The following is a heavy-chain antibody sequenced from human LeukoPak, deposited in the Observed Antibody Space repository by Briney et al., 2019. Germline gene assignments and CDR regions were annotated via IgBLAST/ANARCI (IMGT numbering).Heavy chain of an antibody. Sequence: ASVKVSCKASGYTFTGYYMHWVRQAPGQGLEWMGWINPNSGGTNYAQKFQGWVTMTRDTSISTAYMELSRLRSEDTAVYYCARGGTDIVATTQGGAYYYYYMDVWGKGTTVTVSS. CDR1: GYTFTGYY. J-gene: IGHJ6*03. V-gene: IGHV1-2*04. CDR3: ARGGTDIVATTQGGAYYYYYMDV. D-gene: IGHD5-12*01. CDR2: INPNSGGT.